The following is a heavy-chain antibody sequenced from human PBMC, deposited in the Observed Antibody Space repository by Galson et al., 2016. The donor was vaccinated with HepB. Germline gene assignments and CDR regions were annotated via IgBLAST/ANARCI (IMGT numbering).Heavy chain of an antibody. CDR1: GFSFMDYA. CDR2: ISHSDDRT. Sequence: SLRLPCAGSGFSFMDYAMTWVRQAPGKGLEWVSTISHSDDRTWCADSVKGRFTISRGSSKDTLFLQMTSLRAEDTAVYYCARDESDSSGYPDYWGQGTLVTVSS. V-gene: IGHV3-23*01. J-gene: IGHJ4*02. D-gene: IGHD3-22*01. CDR3: ARDESDSSGYPDY.